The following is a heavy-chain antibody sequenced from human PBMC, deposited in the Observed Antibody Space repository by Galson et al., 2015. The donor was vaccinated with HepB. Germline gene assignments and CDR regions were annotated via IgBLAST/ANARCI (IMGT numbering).Heavy chain of an antibody. Sequence: SLRLSCAASGFTFSRYSMNWVRQAPGKGLEWVSYISSSSSTIYYADSMKGRFTISRDNAKNSLYLQMNSLRDEDTAVYYCARDHGDYYDSSGYYSFDYWGQGTLVTVSS. CDR1: GFTFSRYS. V-gene: IGHV3-48*02. J-gene: IGHJ4*02. D-gene: IGHD3-22*01. CDR2: ISSSSSTI. CDR3: ARDHGDYYDSSGYYSFDY.